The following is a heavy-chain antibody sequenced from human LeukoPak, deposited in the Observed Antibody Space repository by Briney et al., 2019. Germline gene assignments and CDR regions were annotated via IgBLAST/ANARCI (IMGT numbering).Heavy chain of an antibody. D-gene: IGHD2-8*01. J-gene: IGHJ4*02. Sequence: GGSLRLSCAASGFSLTSYEMNWVRQTPGRGLEWVSHFSSGGNTEYYADSVRGRFSMSRDNAKNSMYLEMNSLRAEDTAVYYCARDTVNGPFVISLDYWGQGALVTVSS. CDR1: GFSLTSYE. V-gene: IGHV3-48*03. CDR2: FSSGGNTE. CDR3: ARDTVNGPFVISLDY.